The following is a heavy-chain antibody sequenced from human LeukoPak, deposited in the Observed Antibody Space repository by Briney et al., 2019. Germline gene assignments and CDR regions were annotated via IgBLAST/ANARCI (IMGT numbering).Heavy chain of an antibody. CDR2: TRTSSEGANLA. J-gene: IGHJ4*02. CDR1: GFKFTDYP. D-gene: IGHD3-9*01. V-gene: IGHV3-48*02. CDR3: ATDQRYAFDY. Sequence: GGSLRLSCATSGFKFTDYPMNWVRQAPGKGLEWVSNTRTSSEGANLAFYADSVKGRVTFSRDDAKNTLYLHMHSLRDDDTAVYYCATDQRYAFDYWGQGILVTVSS.